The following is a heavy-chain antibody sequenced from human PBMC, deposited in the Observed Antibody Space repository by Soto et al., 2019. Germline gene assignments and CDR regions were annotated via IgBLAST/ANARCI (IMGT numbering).Heavy chain of an antibody. V-gene: IGHV1-8*01. CDR3: AIMASFGPPNWSDP. D-gene: IGHD2-8*01. CDR2: MNPGSGDT. CDR1: GDTFTNND. Sequence: DSVRGSCKASGDTFTNNDVTWVRQATGQGLEWMGWMNPGSGDTGYAQKFQGRVTMTRNISIATAYMELSSLRSEDTAIYYCAIMASFGPPNWSDPWGQGTMVTVYS. J-gene: IGHJ5*02.